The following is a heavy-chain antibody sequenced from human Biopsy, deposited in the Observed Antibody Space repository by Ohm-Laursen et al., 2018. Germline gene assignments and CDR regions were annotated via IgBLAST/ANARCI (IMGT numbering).Heavy chain of an antibody. J-gene: IGHJ6*02. CDR1: GGSISSDY. Sequence: GTLSLTCTVSGGSISSDYWSWIRQTPGKGLEWIGYIYYSGSTNYNPSLKSRVTISVDTSKNQFSMKLSSVTAADTAVYYCARATNSTGWPYYYFYGMDVWGQGTTVTVSS. D-gene: IGHD2/OR15-2a*01. CDR3: ARATNSTGWPYYYFYGMDV. CDR2: IYYSGST. V-gene: IGHV4-59*01.